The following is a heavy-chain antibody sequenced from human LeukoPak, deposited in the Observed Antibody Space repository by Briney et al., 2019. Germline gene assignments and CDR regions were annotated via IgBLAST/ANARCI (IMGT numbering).Heavy chain of an antibody. D-gene: IGHD3-9*01. V-gene: IGHV3-30*02. Sequence: GGSLRLSCAASGFTFSTYGMHWVRQAPGKGLEWVAFIRLDGVTTYHADSVKGRFTISRDNSKNTLYLQMNSLRTEDTAMYYCAKGYDTRHGGQGTLVIVSS. CDR3: AKGYDTRH. J-gene: IGHJ1*01. CDR2: IRLDGVTT. CDR1: GFTFSTYG.